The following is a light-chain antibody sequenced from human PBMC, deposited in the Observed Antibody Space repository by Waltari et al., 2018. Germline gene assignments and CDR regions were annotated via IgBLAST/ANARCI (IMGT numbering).Light chain of an antibody. CDR2: DAS. J-gene: IGKJ4*01. CDR1: QAVSNY. V-gene: IGKV1-33*01. CDR3: QQCDNLPLT. Sequence: DIQMTQSPSSLSASVGDRVTITCQASQAVSNYLNWYQLKPGKAPKLLIYDASNLETGVPSRFSGSGSGTDFTFTISSLQPEDIATYYCQQCDNLPLTFGGGTKVDIK.